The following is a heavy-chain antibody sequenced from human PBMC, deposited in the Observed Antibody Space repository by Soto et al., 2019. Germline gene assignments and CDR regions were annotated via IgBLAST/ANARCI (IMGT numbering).Heavy chain of an antibody. J-gene: IGHJ4*02. CDR2: IYYSGST. D-gene: IGHD3-10*01. Sequence: PSETLSLTCTVSGGSISSSSYYWGWIRQPPGKGLEWIGSIYYSGSTYYNPSLKSRVTISVDTSKNQFSLKLSSVTAADTAAYYCAGPEFGELMFVYWGQGTLVTVST. CDR3: AGPEFGELMFVY. V-gene: IGHV4-39*01. CDR1: GGSISSSSYY.